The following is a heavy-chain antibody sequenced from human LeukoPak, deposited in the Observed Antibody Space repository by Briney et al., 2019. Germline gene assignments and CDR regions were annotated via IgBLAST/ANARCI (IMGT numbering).Heavy chain of an antibody. Sequence: GGSLRLSCAASGSTFSNYWMSWVRQAPGKGLEWVANIKQDGSEKYYVDSVKGRFAVSRDNAKNSLYLQMNSLRAEDLAVYYCARARYCSGTSCYFDYWGQGTLVTVSS. CDR1: GSTFSNYW. V-gene: IGHV3-7*01. CDR2: IKQDGSEK. CDR3: ARARYCSGTSCYFDY. J-gene: IGHJ4*02. D-gene: IGHD2-15*01.